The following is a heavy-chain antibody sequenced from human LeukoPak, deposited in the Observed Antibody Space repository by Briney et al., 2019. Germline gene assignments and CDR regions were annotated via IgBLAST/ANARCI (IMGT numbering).Heavy chain of an antibody. CDR3: VRDRGYCSGGTCYALWDY. D-gene: IGHD2-15*01. Sequence: GGSLRLSCAASGFTFSDYYMSWIRQAPGKGLEWVSYISSSGSTIYYADSVKGRFTISRDNAKNSLYLQMNRLRAEDTAMYYCVRDRGYCSGGTCYALWDYWGQGTLVTVSS. J-gene: IGHJ4*02. V-gene: IGHV3-11*04. CDR1: GFTFSDYY. CDR2: ISSSGSTI.